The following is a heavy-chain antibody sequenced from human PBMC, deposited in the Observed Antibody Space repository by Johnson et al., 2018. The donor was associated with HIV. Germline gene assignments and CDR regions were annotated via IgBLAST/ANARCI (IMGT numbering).Heavy chain of an antibody. CDR3: ARDSTPWGDDYVDYAFDI. CDR1: GFSFSDYY. CDR2: ISSSGSTI. Sequence: QVQLVESGGGLVKPGKSLRLSCAASGFSFSDYYMSWIRQAPGKGLEWVSFISSSGSTIYYAASVKGRFTIFRDNAKNSLFLQMNSLRAEDTAVYYCARDSTPWGDDYVDYAFDIWGQGTMVIVS. D-gene: IGHD4/OR15-4a*01. V-gene: IGHV3-11*04. J-gene: IGHJ3*02.